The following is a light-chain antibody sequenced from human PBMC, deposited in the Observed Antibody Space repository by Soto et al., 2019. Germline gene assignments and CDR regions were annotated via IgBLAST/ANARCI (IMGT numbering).Light chain of an antibody. CDR1: SGSIASNY. J-gene: IGLJ2*01. CDR2: EDN. Sequence: NFMLTQPHSVSESPGKTVTISCTRSSGSIASNYVQWYQQRPGSAPTTVIYEDNRRPSGVPDRFSGSIDSSSNSASLTISGLKTEDGADYYCQSYDSSNHVIFGGGTKLTVL. V-gene: IGLV6-57*04. CDR3: QSYDSSNHVI.